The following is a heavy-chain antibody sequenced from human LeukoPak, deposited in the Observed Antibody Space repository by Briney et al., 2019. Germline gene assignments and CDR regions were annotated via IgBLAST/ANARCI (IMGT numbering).Heavy chain of an antibody. Sequence: SETLSLTCTVSGGSISSYYWSWIRQPPGKGLEWIGYIYYSGSTNYNPSLKSRVTISVDTSKNQFSLKLSSVTAADTAVYYCARRAGIAARLRYFDYWGQGTLVTVSS. CDR2: IYYSGST. V-gene: IGHV4-59*12. D-gene: IGHD6-6*01. CDR3: ARRAGIAARLRYFDY. CDR1: GGSISSYY. J-gene: IGHJ4*02.